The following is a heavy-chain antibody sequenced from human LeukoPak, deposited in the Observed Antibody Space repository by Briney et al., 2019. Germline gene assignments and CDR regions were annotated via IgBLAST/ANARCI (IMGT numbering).Heavy chain of an antibody. Sequence: GESLKISCKGSGYSFTSYCIGWVRQMPGKGLEWMGIIYPGDSDTRYSPSFQGQVTISADKSISTAYLQWSSLKASDTAMYYCARLAYSSSWYGGTHNWFDPWGQGTLVTVSS. J-gene: IGHJ5*02. CDR2: IYPGDSDT. CDR1: GYSFTSYC. CDR3: ARLAYSSSWYGGTHNWFDP. V-gene: IGHV5-51*01. D-gene: IGHD6-13*01.